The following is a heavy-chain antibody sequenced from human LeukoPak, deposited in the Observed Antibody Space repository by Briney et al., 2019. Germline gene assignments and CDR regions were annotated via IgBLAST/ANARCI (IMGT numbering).Heavy chain of an antibody. CDR3: ARDTYDSSGYSPHAFDT. CDR2: ISGSGGST. D-gene: IGHD3-22*01. J-gene: IGHJ3*02. Sequence: GGSLRLSCAGSGFIFRDYAMNWVRQAPGKGLQWVSSISGSGGSTYYADSVKGRFTISRDNAKNSLYLQMNSLRAEDTAVYYCARDTYDSSGYSPHAFDTWGQGTMVTVSS. V-gene: IGHV3-23*01. CDR1: GFIFRDYA.